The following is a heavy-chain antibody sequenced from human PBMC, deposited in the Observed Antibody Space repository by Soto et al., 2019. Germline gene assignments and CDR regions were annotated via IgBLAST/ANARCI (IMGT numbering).Heavy chain of an antibody. CDR3: ARDRSNSPDFFDF. D-gene: IGHD6-6*01. J-gene: IGHJ4*02. CDR1: GGSISSDDHY. Sequence: QVQLQESGPGLVKPSQTLSLTCTVSGGSISSDDHYWTWIRQPPGKGLEWIGYIYYTGSTNYNPSLKSRVNISMDPSKNQLSLKVSSVTAADTAVYYCARDRSNSPDFFDFWGQGTLVTVSS. CDR2: IYYTGST. V-gene: IGHV4-30-4*01.